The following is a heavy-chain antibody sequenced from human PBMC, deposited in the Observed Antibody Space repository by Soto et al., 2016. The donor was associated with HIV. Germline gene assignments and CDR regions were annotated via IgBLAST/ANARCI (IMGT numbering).Heavy chain of an antibody. D-gene: IGHD2-2*01. CDR1: GYTFTDYY. Sequence: QVQLVQSGAEVREPGASVKVSCKASGYTFTDYYLHWVRQAPGQGPEWMGWIKPNGGATRYAQQFQGRVTMTRDTSISTAYMELSGLRSDDTAVFYCARDPGGSTTWFDPWGQGTLVTVSS. CDR2: IKPNGGAT. J-gene: IGHJ5*02. CDR3: ARDPGGSTTWFDP. V-gene: IGHV1-2*02.